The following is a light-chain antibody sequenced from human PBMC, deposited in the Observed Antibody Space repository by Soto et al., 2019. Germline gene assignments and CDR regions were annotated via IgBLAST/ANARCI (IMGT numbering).Light chain of an antibody. J-gene: IGKJ4*01. V-gene: IGKV3-11*01. CDR2: DAS. CDR1: QSVSSY. Sequence: EIVLTQSPATLSLSPGERATLSCRASQSVSSYLAWYQQKPGQAPRLLIYDASNRATGIPARFSGSGSGTDFTLTISSQEPEDFAVYYCQQRSNWSLTFGGGTKVEIK. CDR3: QQRSNWSLT.